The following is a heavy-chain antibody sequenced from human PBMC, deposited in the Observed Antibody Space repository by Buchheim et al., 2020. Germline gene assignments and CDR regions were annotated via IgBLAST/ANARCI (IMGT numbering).Heavy chain of an antibody. J-gene: IGHJ4*02. D-gene: IGHD2-2*01. CDR1: GGSISSSNW. CDR3: AGVGYCSSTSCYNTPLFDY. CDR2: IYHSGST. Sequence: QVQLQESGPGLVKPSGTLSLTCAVSGGSISSSNWWSWVRQPPGKGLEWIGEIYHSGSTHYNPSLKSRVTISVDKHKNQLSPKLSSVTAADTAVYYCAGVGYCSSTSCYNTPLFDYWGQGTL. V-gene: IGHV4-4*02.